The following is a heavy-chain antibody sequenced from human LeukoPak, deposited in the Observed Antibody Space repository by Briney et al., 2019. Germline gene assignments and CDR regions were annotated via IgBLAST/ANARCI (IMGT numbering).Heavy chain of an antibody. J-gene: IGHJ4*02. V-gene: IGHV4-34*01. CDR3: ARAIFGVVIIPYFDY. CDR1: GGSFRGYY. CDR2: INHSGST. D-gene: IGHD3-3*01. Sequence: SETLSLTCAVYGGSFRGYYWSWIRQPPGKGLEWIGEINHSGSTNYNPSLKSRVTISVDTSKNQFSLRLSSVTAADTAVYYCARAIFGVVIIPYFDYWGQGTLVTVSS.